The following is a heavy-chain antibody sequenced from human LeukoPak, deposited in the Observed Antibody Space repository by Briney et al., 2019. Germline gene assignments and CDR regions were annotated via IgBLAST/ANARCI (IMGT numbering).Heavy chain of an antibody. CDR2: ISYDGSNK. Sequence: GGSLRLSCAASGFTFSSYGMHWVRQAPGKGLEWVAVISYDGSNKYYADSVKGRFTISRDNSKNTLYLQRNSLRAEDTAVYYCATMGPLVPPKLTPTYYYYGMDVWGQGTTVTVSS. J-gene: IGHJ6*02. V-gene: IGHV3-30*03. D-gene: IGHD3-10*01. CDR1: GFTFSSYG. CDR3: ATMGPLVPPKLTPTYYYYGMDV.